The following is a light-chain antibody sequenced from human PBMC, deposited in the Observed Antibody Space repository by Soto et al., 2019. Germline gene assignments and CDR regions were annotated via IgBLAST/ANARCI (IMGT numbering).Light chain of an antibody. CDR1: QGINNW. Sequence: DIQMTQCPSSVSASVGDRVTITWRASQGINNWLAWYQQKPGKAPKLLIYTASSLQSGVPSRFSGSGSGTDFTLTISSLQPEDFATYYCQQANSFPITFGQGTRLEIK. J-gene: IGKJ5*01. CDR2: TAS. CDR3: QQANSFPIT. V-gene: IGKV1-12*01.